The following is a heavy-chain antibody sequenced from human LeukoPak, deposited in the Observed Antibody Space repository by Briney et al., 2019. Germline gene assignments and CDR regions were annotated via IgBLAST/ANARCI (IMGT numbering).Heavy chain of an antibody. CDR3: ARRYYYNLGSFPFDF. CDR1: GGPFSGYF. D-gene: IGHD3-10*01. CDR2: IHNSGTT. V-gene: IGHV4-34*01. Sequence: SETLSLTCAVPGGPFSGYFWSWIRQSSGKGLEWIGEIHNSGTTNYNPSLNSRVTISEDTSKNQFYLNLSSVTAADTAVYYCARRYYYNLGSFPFDFWGQGTLVTVSS. J-gene: IGHJ4*02.